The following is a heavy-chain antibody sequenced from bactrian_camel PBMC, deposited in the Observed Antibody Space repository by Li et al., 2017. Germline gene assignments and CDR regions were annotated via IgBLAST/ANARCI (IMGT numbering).Heavy chain of an antibody. CDR3: AADIRSGGGGFCFLYTVDYWGV. D-gene: IGHD3*01. J-gene: IGHJ4*01. V-gene: IGHV3-2*01. CDR2: IYTGGGST. Sequence: QLVESGGGLVQPGGSLRLSCAVSGFTFSTYYMSWVRQAPGKGLEWVSSIYTGGGSTYYADSVKGRFTISKDNAKNTLYLQMNSLKPEDTAMYYCAADIRSGGGGFCFLYTVDYWGVWGQGTQVTVS. CDR1: GFTFSTYY.